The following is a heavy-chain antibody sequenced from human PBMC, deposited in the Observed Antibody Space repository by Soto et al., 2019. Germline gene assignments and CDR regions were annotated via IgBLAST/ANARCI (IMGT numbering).Heavy chain of an antibody. CDR1: GGSINSGGYD. J-gene: IGHJ4*02. V-gene: IGHV4-31*03. Sequence: QVQLQESGPGLVKTSQTLSLICTVSGGSINSGGYDWNWIRQHPGKGLEWIGYIFYSGSTSYNPSLRRRVSISADTSENQFSLNLSSVSAADTAVYFCARVYRKDGYSSSWVFDYWGQGTLVNVSS. CDR2: IFYSGST. CDR3: ARVYRKDGYSSSWVFDY. D-gene: IGHD6-13*01.